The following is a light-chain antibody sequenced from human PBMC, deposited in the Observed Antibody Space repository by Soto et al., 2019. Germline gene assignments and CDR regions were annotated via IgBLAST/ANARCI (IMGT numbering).Light chain of an antibody. CDR3: QHYNSYSEA. Sequence: DIQMSQSPSTLSGSVGDRVTIPCRASQTISSWLAWYQQKPGKAPKLLTYKASTLKSGVPSRFSGSGSGTEFTLTISSLQPDDFATYYCQHYNSYSEAFGQGTKV. CDR2: KAS. J-gene: IGKJ1*01. CDR1: QTISSW. V-gene: IGKV1-5*03.